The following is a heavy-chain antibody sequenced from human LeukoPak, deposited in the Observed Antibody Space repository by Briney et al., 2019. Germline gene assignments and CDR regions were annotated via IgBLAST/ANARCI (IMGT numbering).Heavy chain of an antibody. J-gene: IGHJ4*02. CDR2: ISSSSSYI. CDR1: GFTFSSYS. CDR3: ARVGGGDLKLGFDH. V-gene: IGHV3-21*01. Sequence: GGSLRLSCAASGFTFSSYSMNWVRQAPGKGLEWVSSISSSSSYIYYADSVKGRFTISRDNAKNSLYLQMNSLRAEDTAVYYRARVGGGDLKLGFDHWGQGTLVTVSS. D-gene: IGHD2-21*02.